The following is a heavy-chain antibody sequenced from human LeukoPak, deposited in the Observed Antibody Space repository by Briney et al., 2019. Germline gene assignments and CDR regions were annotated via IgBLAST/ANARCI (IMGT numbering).Heavy chain of an antibody. CDR2: ISDIT. CDR1: GFTFSSYW. J-gene: IGHJ3*02. D-gene: IGHD3-10*01. Sequence: GGSLRLSCAASGFTFSSYWMSWVRQAPGKGLEWVSGISDITYYADSVKGRFTISRDNSKNTLYLQMNSLRAEDTAVYYCANGMVRGVINPDAFDIWGQGTMVTVSS. CDR3: ANGMVRGVINPDAFDI. V-gene: IGHV3-23*01.